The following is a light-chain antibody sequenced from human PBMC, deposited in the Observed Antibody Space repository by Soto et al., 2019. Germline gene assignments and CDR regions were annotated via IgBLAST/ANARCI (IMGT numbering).Light chain of an antibody. CDR3: QQHNNWPLT. V-gene: IGKV3-15*01. Sequence: EIVMTQSPATLSVSPGERATLSCRASQSVSSNLAWYQQKPGQAPRLLIYGASSRATGIPARFSGSGSGTEFTLTISSLQSEDFAVYYCQQHNNWPLTFGQGTQVEIK. CDR1: QSVSSN. J-gene: IGKJ1*01. CDR2: GAS.